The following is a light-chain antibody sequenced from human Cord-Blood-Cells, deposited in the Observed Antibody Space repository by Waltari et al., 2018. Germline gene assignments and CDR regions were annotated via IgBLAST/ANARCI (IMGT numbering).Light chain of an antibody. J-gene: IGLJ3*02. CDR3: CSYAGSWV. CDR2: DVS. V-gene: IGLV2-11*01. Sequence: QSALTQLRAVSGSPGQSVTISGTGTNSDVCGYNWVSWYQQHPGKAPKLRIYDVSKRPSGVPVRFSCSKSGNTASLTISGLQAEDEADYYCCSYAGSWVFGGGTKLTVL. CDR1: NSDVCGYNW.